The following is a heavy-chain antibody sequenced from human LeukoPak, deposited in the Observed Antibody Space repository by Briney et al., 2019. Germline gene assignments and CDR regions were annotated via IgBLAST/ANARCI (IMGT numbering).Heavy chain of an antibody. CDR2: IYYSGST. D-gene: IGHD3-10*01. J-gene: IGHJ4*02. V-gene: IGHV4-59*01. CDR1: GGSISSYY. Sequence: SETLSLTCTVSGGSISSYYWSWIRQPPGKGLEWIGYIYYSGSTNYNPSLKSRVTISVDTSKNQFSLKLSSVTAADTAVYYCARDPVLLWFGEDNHYFDYWGQGTLVTVSS. CDR3: ARDPVLLWFGEDNHYFDY.